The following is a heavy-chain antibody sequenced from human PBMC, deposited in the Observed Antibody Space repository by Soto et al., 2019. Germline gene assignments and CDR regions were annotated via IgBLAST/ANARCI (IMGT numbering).Heavy chain of an antibody. Sequence: QVNLRHSGAEVKKPGASVKVSGKVSGYTLTELSMHWVRQAPGKGLEWMGGFDPEDGKTTSAQKFQGRVTVTEDTSTDTAYMELSSLRSEETAVYYCFAGGTRWLQATFAYWGQGNLVTVSS. D-gene: IGHD1-1*01. V-gene: IGHV1-24*01. CDR1: GYTLTELS. J-gene: IGHJ4*02. CDR2: FDPEDGKT. CDR3: FAGGTRWLQATFAY.